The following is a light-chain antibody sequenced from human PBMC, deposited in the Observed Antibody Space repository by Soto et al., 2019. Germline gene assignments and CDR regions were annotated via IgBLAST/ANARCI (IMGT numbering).Light chain of an antibody. CDR3: LQDNNYPWT. CDR2: SAS. J-gene: IGKJ1*01. Sequence: AIPMTQSPSSLSASVGDRVTITCRASQGIRNDLGWYQQKPGKAPNLLIYSASSLQSGVPSRFSGSGSSTDFTLTISSLQPEDFATYYCLQDNNYPWTFGQGTKVEIK. V-gene: IGKV1-6*01. CDR1: QGIRND.